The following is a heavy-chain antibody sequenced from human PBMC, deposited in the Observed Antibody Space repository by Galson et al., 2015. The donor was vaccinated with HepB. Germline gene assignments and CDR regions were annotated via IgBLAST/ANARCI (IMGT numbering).Heavy chain of an antibody. CDR1: GFTFSSYS. CDR3: ARGYYDFWSGYRRSYYGMDV. J-gene: IGHJ6*02. D-gene: IGHD3-3*01. Sequence: LRLSCAASGFTFSSYSMNWVRQAPGKGLEWVSYISSSSSTIYYADSVKGRFTISRDNAKNSLYLQMNSLRDEDTAVYYCARGYYDFWSGYRRSYYGMDVWGQGTTVTVSS. CDR2: ISSSSSTI. V-gene: IGHV3-48*02.